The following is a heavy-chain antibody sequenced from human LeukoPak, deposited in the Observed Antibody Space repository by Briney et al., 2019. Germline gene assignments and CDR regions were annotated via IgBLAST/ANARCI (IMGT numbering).Heavy chain of an antibody. J-gene: IGHJ4*02. CDR2: ISSSSSYI. Sequence: GGSLRLSCAASGFIFKKYWMNWVRQVPGKGLEWVSSISSSSSYIYYADSVKGRFTISRDNAKNSLYLQMNSLRAEDTAVYYCARAHSSSSYWGQGTLVTVSS. CDR3: ARAHSSSSY. V-gene: IGHV3-21*01. CDR1: GFIFKKYW. D-gene: IGHD6-13*01.